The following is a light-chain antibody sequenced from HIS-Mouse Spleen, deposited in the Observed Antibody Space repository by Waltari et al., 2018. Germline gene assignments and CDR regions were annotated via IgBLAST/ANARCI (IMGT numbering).Light chain of an antibody. CDR2: ASS. CDR1: QGISNY. CDR3: LQHTRYPLT. Sequence: DLQLTQSPSAMSASVGDRVTITCRASQGISNYLAWFQQKPGKVPKGLIYASSSLRSGVPSRISGSGSGTELTLTIRSLQTEDFATYYCLQHTRYPLTFGGGTKVEMK. J-gene: IGKJ4*01. V-gene: IGKV1-17*03.